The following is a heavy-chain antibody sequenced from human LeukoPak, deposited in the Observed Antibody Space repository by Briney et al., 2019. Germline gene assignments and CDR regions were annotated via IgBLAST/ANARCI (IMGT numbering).Heavy chain of an antibody. CDR1: GFTFSSYS. V-gene: IGHV3-21*03. CDR2: ISSSSSYI. D-gene: IGHD5-18*01. Sequence: KPGGSLRLSCAASGFTFSSYSMNWVRQAPGKGLEWVSSISSSSSYIYYADSVKGRFTISRDNAKNSLYLQMNSLRAEDTAVYYCARHLSGVTGYTYGRGIDYWGERTLVTVSS. CDR3: ARHLSGVTGYTYGRGIDY. J-gene: IGHJ4*02.